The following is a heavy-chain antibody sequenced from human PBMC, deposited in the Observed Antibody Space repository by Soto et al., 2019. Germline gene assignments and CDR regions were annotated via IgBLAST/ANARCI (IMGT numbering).Heavy chain of an antibody. Sequence: GASVKVSCKASGYTFTSYGISWVRQAPGQGLEWMGWISAYNGNTNYAQKLQGRVTMTTDTSTSTAYMELRSLRSDDTAVYYCARESLVDDYGDYHVWGQGTLVTVSS. CDR1: GYTFTSYG. CDR2: ISAYNGNT. D-gene: IGHD4-17*01. CDR3: ARESLVDDYGDYHV. J-gene: IGHJ4*02. V-gene: IGHV1-18*01.